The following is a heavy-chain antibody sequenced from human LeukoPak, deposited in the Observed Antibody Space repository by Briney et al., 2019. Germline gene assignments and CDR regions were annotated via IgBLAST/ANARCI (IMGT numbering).Heavy chain of an antibody. CDR3: ARLFLCRPCGGGAEGYGMDV. CDR2: IYHSGST. D-gene: IGHD2-21*01. Sequence: PSQTLSLTCAVSGGSISGGGYSWSWIRQPPGKGLEWIGYIYHSGSTYYNPSLKSRVTISVDRSKNQFSLKLSSVTAANTAVYYCARLFLCRPCGGGAEGYGMDVWGQGTTVTVSS. V-gene: IGHV4-30-2*01. J-gene: IGHJ6*02. CDR1: GGSISGGGYS.